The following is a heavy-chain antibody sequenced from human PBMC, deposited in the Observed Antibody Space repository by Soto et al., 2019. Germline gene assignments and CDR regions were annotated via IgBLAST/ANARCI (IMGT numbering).Heavy chain of an antibody. Sequence: QVQLVESGGGLVKPGGSLRLSCAASGFTFSDYYMSWIRQAPGKGLGWVSYISSSSRYTKYADSVKGRLTISRDNHKNSLYLQMNSLRAEDTAVYYCAGSKYYYDSSGYYPDAFDIWGQGTMVTVSS. CDR2: ISSSSRYT. CDR1: GFTFSDYY. J-gene: IGHJ3*02. CDR3: AGSKYYYDSSGYYPDAFDI. V-gene: IGHV3-11*06. D-gene: IGHD3-22*01.